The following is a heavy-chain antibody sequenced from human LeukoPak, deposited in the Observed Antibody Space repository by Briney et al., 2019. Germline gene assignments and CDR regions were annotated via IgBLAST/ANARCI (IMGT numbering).Heavy chain of an antibody. CDR1: GFTFTTSA. CDR2: IVVGSGNT. CDR3: AAGYCGGGSCYPYYYYGMDV. J-gene: IGHJ6*02. V-gene: IGHV1-58*01. D-gene: IGHD2-15*01. Sequence: PWASVKVSCKASGFTFTTSAVQWVRQARGQRLEWIGWIVVGSGNTNYAQKFQERVTVIRDVSTSTAYMELSSLRSEDTAVYYCAAGYCGGGSCYPYYYYGMDVWGQGTTVTVSS.